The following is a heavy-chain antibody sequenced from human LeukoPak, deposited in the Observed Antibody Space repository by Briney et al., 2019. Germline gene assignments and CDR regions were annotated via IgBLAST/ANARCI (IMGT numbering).Heavy chain of an antibody. Sequence: PSETLSLTCTVSNGSISSFYWTWIRQPPGKGLEWIGYIYYTGTTDYNPSLKSRVTISVGTSKNQFSLKLSSVTAADTAVYYCARVDPDSSSTLEVFDYWGQGTLVTVSS. D-gene: IGHD6-6*01. CDR2: IYYTGTT. J-gene: IGHJ4*02. CDR3: ARVDPDSSSTLEVFDY. V-gene: IGHV4-59*01. CDR1: NGSISSFY.